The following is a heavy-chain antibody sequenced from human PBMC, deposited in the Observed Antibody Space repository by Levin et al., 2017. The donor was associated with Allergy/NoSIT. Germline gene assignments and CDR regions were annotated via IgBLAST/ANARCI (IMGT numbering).Heavy chain of an antibody. V-gene: IGHV3-13*01. Sequence: GGSLRLSCAASGFTFSSYDMHWVRQATGKGLEWVSAIGTAGDTYYPGSVKGRFTISRENAKNSLYLQMNSLRAGDTAVYYCARTLSAPDGSGSYYRGPGNYGMDVWGQGTTVTVSS. J-gene: IGHJ6*02. D-gene: IGHD3-10*01. CDR3: ARTLSAPDGSGSYYRGPGNYGMDV. CDR1: GFTFSSYD. CDR2: IGTAGDT.